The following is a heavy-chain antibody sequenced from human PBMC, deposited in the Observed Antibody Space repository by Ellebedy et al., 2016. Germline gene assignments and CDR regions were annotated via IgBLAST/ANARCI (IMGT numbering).Heavy chain of an antibody. CDR3: AKAEGTAQPYYFDY. CDR1: GFTFSSYA. Sequence: GGSLRLXXAASGFTFSSYAMSWVRQAPGKGLEWVSAISGSGGSTYYANSVKGRFTISRDNSKNTLYLQMNSLRAEDTAVYYCAKAEGTAQPYYFDYWGQGTLVTVSS. J-gene: IGHJ4*02. D-gene: IGHD1-1*01. CDR2: ISGSGGST. V-gene: IGHV3-23*01.